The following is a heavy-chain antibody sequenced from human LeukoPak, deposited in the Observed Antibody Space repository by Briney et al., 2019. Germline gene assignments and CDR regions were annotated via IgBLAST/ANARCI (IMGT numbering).Heavy chain of an antibody. CDR3: TRHVSGQQLD. Sequence: GGSLRLSCAASGFTFSGSAMHWVRQASGKGREWVGRIRSKANSYATAYAASVKGRITISRDDSKNTAYLQMNRLKTGDTAVYYCTRHVSGQQLDWGQGTLVTVSS. D-gene: IGHD6-13*01. CDR2: IRSKANSYAT. J-gene: IGHJ4*02. V-gene: IGHV3-73*01. CDR1: GFTFSGSA.